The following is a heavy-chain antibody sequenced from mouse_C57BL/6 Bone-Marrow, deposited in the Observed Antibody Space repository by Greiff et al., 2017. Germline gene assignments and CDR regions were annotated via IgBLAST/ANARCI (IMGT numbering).Heavy chain of an antibody. Sequence: QVQLQQPGAELVMPGASVKLSCKASGYTFTSYWMHWVKQRPGQGLEWIGEIDPSDSYTNYNQKFKGKSTLTVDKSSSTAYMQLSSLTSEDSAVHYCERDGSSVYWYFDVGGTGTTVTVTA. CDR1: GYTFTSYW. J-gene: IGHJ1*03. CDR3: ERDGSSVYWYFDV. V-gene: IGHV1-69*01. D-gene: IGHD1-1*01. CDR2: IDPSDSYT.